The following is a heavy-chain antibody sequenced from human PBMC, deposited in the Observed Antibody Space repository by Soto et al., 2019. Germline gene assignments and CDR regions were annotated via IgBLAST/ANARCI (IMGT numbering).Heavy chain of an antibody. Sequence: GGSLRLSCAASGFTFSGSTIHWVRQTSGKGLEWVGRITSKANTYSTEYAASVKGRFTISRDNSKNTVYLQMDSLRAEDTAVYYCAKVEGGSMSAPYFDYWGQGTLVTVSS. D-gene: IGHD3-10*01. CDR3: AKVEGGSMSAPYFDY. CDR2: ITSKANTYST. V-gene: IGHV3-73*01. CDR1: GFTFSGST. J-gene: IGHJ4*02.